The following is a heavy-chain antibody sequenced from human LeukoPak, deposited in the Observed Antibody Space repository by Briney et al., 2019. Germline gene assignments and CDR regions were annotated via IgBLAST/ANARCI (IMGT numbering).Heavy chain of an antibody. Sequence: PGGSLRLSCAASGFDLNTYEMNWVRQAPGKGLEWIADITISGHTKNYADSVKGRFTISRDNAGTSPYLQMNSLRVEDTGVYYCARGDPHADLWGQGTLVTVSS. V-gene: IGHV3-48*03. CDR2: ITISGHTK. J-gene: IGHJ5*02. CDR3: ARGDPHADL. CDR1: GFDLNTYE.